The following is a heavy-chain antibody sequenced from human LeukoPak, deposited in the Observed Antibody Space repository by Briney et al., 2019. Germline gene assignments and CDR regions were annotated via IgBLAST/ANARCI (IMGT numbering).Heavy chain of an antibody. CDR3: AKDQYAYSSSWYFDY. Sequence: GGSLRLSCAASGFTFSNAWMSWVRQAPGKGLVWVSRINSDGSSTSYADSVKGRFTISRDNAKNTLYLQMNSLRAEDTAVYYCAKDQYAYSSSWYFDYWGQGTLVTVSS. J-gene: IGHJ4*02. D-gene: IGHD6-13*01. CDR2: INSDGSST. V-gene: IGHV3-74*01. CDR1: GFTFSNAW.